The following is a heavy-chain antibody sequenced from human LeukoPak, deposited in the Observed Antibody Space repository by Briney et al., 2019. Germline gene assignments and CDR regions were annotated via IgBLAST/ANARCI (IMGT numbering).Heavy chain of an antibody. CDR3: GRGIQSFDP. Sequence: ASVKVSYKASGYTFTGYYMHWVRQAPGRGLEWMGWINPNSGDTNYAQKFQGRVTMARDTSMSAAYMEISRLTYDDTAVYYCGRGIQSFDPWGQGTLVTVSS. CDR1: GYTFTGYY. J-gene: IGHJ5*02. V-gene: IGHV1-2*02. CDR2: INPNSGDT.